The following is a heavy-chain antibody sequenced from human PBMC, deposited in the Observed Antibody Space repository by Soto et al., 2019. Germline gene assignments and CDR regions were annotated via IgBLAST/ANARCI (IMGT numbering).Heavy chain of an antibody. CDR2: ISGSGGST. CDR1: GFTFSSYA. J-gene: IGHJ6*03. CDR3: ARGPGWDGYSYGWGVYYYYYMDV. Sequence: GGSLRLSCAASGFTFSSYAMSWVRQAPGKGLEWVSAISGSGGSTYYADSVKGRFTISRDNSKNTLYLQMNSLSAEDTAVYYCARGPGWDGYSYGWGVYYYYYMDVWGKGTTVTVSS. V-gene: IGHV3-23*01. D-gene: IGHD5-18*01.